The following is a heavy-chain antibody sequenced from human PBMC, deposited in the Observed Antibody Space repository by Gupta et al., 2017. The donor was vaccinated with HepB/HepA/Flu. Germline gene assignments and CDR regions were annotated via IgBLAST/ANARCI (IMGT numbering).Heavy chain of an antibody. V-gene: IGHV4-34*01. CDR2: INHSGSA. D-gene: IGHD6-13*01. CDR3: ARSGEQQLPVDY. Sequence: QVQLQQWGAGLLKPSETLSLTCAVYGGSFSGYYWSWIRKPPGKRLEWIGEINHSGSANYNPSLKSRVNKSVDTSKNQFSLKLSSVTAAYPAVYYCARSGEQQLPVDYWGQGTLVTVSS. J-gene: IGHJ4*02. CDR1: GGSFSGYY.